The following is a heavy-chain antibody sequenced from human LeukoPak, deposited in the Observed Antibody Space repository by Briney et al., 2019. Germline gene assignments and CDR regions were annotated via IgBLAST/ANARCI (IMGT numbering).Heavy chain of an antibody. CDR1: GFTFSSYA. Sequence: GGSLRLSCAASGFTFSSYAMSWVRQAPGKGLEWVSTISGSGTSTFYADSVKGRFTISRDNSKNTLSLQMNSLRAEDTAVYYCAKDGGGSYTPFDYWGQGTLVSVSP. CDR3: AKDGGGSYTPFDY. J-gene: IGHJ4*02. V-gene: IGHV3-23*01. D-gene: IGHD1-26*01. CDR2: ISGSGTST.